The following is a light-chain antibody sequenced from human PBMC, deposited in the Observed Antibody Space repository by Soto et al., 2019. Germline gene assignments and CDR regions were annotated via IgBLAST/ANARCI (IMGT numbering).Light chain of an antibody. Sequence: QSALTQPASVSGSPGQSITISCTGTSTDVGSYDLLSWFQQHPGKAPKLMIDEDSKRPSGVSDRFSGAKSGNTASLTISGLQAEDESDYYCCSYAGGSTYVFGTRTKVTVL. CDR3: CSYAGGSTYV. V-gene: IGLV2-23*01. CDR2: EDS. CDR1: STDVGSYDL. J-gene: IGLJ1*01.